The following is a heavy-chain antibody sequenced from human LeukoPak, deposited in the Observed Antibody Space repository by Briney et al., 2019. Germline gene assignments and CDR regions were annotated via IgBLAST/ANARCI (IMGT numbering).Heavy chain of an antibody. Sequence: SETLSLTCAVYGGSFSGYYWSWIRQPPGKGREWIGEINHSGSTNYNPSLKSRVTISVDTSKNQFSLKLSSVTAADTAVYYCARRMSVSSSGRKGDFDYWGQGTLVTVSS. CDR1: GGSFSGYY. V-gene: IGHV4-34*01. J-gene: IGHJ4*02. CDR3: ARRMSVSSSGRKGDFDY. D-gene: IGHD6-19*01. CDR2: INHSGST.